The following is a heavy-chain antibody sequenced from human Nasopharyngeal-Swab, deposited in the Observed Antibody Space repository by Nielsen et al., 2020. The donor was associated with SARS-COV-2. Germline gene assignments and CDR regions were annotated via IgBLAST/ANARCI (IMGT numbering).Heavy chain of an antibody. CDR2: IYYSGST. D-gene: IGHD3-9*01. V-gene: IGHV4-31*02. Sequence: WIRQPPGKGLEWIGYIYYSGSTYYNPSLKSRVTISVDTSKNQFSLKLSSVTAADTAVYYCARDRTDYDILTGWSYYGMDVWGQGTTVTVS. J-gene: IGHJ6*02. CDR3: ARDRTDYDILTGWSYYGMDV.